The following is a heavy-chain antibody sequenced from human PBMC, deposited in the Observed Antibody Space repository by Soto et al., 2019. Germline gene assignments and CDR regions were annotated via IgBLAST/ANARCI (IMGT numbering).Heavy chain of an antibody. D-gene: IGHD6-19*01. CDR1: GGSISSSNL. J-gene: IGHJ4*02. V-gene: IGHV4-4*02. CDR3: ARGTGGYSSGWYRD. Sequence: SETLSLTCAVSGGSISSSNLWSWVRQPPVKGLEWIGEIYHSGSTNYNPSLKSRVTISVDKSKNQLSLKLSSVTAADTAVYYCARGTGGYSSGWYRDWGQGTLLAVSS. CDR2: IYHSGST.